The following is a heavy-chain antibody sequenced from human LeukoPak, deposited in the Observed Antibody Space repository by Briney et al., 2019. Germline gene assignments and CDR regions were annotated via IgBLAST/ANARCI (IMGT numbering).Heavy chain of an antibody. J-gene: IGHJ3*02. D-gene: IGHD5-24*01. Sequence: GESLKISCKGSGYIFTSYWIGWVRQMPGKGLGWMGIIYPGDSDTRYSPSFQGQVTISADKSISTAYLQWSSLKASDTAMYYCARKKGRDGYNYGAFDIWGQGTMVTVSP. CDR2: IYPGDSDT. CDR3: ARKKGRDGYNYGAFDI. CDR1: GYIFTSYW. V-gene: IGHV5-51*01.